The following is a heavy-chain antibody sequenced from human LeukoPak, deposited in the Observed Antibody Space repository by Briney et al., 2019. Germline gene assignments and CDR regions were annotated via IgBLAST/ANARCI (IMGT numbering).Heavy chain of an antibody. CDR1: GFTFSSYW. CDR2: IKQDGSEK. CDR3: ARTLNYDYVWGSYRQYYFDY. J-gene: IGHJ4*02. D-gene: IGHD3-16*02. Sequence: GGSLRLSCAASGFTFSSYWMSWVRQAPGKGLEWVANIKQDGSEKYYVDSVKGRFTISRDNAKNTLYLQMNSLRAEDTAVYYCARTLNYDYVWGSYRQYYFDYWGQGTLVTVSS. V-gene: IGHV3-7*01.